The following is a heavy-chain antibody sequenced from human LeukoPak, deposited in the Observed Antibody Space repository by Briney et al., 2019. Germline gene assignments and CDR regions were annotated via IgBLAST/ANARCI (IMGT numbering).Heavy chain of an antibody. CDR2: IYYGGST. J-gene: IGHJ4*02. V-gene: IGHV4-59*12. CDR1: GGSISGYY. CDR3: AKDNSYYDYVWGSYRHFDY. Sequence: SETLSLTCTVSGGSISGYYWSWIRQPPGKGLEWIGYIYYGGSTNYNPSLKSRVTISVDTSKRQFSLKLNSVTAADPAVYYCAKDNSYYDYVWGSYRHFDYWGQGTLVTVSS. D-gene: IGHD3-16*02.